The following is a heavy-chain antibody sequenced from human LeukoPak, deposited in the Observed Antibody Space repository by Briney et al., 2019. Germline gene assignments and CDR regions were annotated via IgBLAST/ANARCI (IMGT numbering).Heavy chain of an antibody. CDR2: ISAYNGNT. CDR1: GYTFTSYG. V-gene: IGHV1-18*01. D-gene: IGHD3-22*01. J-gene: IGHJ4*02. Sequence: ASVKVSCKASGYTFTSYGISWVRQAPGQGLEWMGWISAYNGNTNYAQKLQGRVTMTTDTSTSTAYMELRSLRSDDTAVYYCARENSDSSGYYWLIDYWGQGTLVTVSS. CDR3: ARENSDSSGYYWLIDY.